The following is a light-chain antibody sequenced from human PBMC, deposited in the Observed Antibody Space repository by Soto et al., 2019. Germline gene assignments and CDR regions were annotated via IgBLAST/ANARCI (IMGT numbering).Light chain of an antibody. CDR1: QSVDRNY. CDR3: PEDGAPLSDT. Sequence: IVMAQIPDSPASSIDERSTLSCAAIQSVDRNYLAWYQQKPGQTPRLIIYGASGRADGIPHRFSGSGFGTDFTLTISKLEPEDFAIYDRPEDGAPLSDTFAEGTRLEI. V-gene: IGKV3-20*01. J-gene: IGKJ5*01. CDR2: GAS.